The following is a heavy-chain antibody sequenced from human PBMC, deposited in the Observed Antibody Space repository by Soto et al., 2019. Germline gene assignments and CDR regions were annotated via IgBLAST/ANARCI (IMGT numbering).Heavy chain of an antibody. CDR3: ARTDGDLDV. Sequence: QVQLVQSGAEVKKPGASVKVSCKASGYTFSSYDINWVRQATGQGLEWMGWMNPKSGHTGSAQKFQGRVTMTRDTSTRTAYMELSSLRSEDTAIYYCARTDGDLDVWGQGTTVTVSS. J-gene: IGHJ6*02. V-gene: IGHV1-8*01. D-gene: IGHD4-17*01. CDR1: GYTFSSYD. CDR2: MNPKSGHT.